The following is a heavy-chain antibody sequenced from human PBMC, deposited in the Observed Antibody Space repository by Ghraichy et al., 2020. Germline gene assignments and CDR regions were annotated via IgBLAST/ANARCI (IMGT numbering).Heavy chain of an antibody. Sequence: SETLSLTCAVSGDSISSGTHSWSWIRQPPGKGLEWLGYVHQSGSSYYNPSLKSRVTISVDRSKNQFSLKLTSVAAADTAVYYCARGSTSQNGLDVWSQGTPVTVSS. V-gene: IGHV4-30-2*01. CDR2: VHQSGSS. CDR3: ARGSTSQNGLDV. CDR1: GDSISSGTHS. D-gene: IGHD3-10*01. J-gene: IGHJ6*02.